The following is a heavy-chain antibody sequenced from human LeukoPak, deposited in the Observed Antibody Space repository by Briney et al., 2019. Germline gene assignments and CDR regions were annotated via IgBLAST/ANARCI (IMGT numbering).Heavy chain of an antibody. CDR1: GYSISSGYY. Sequence: PSETLSLSCCVSGYSISSGYYGAWIRQPPGKGLQWISTIYHSGSTFDNPSLQSRVTISIDTSNNQFSLRLSSVTAADTAVYYCARAYCSGASCRDAFDIWGQGTMVTVSS. D-gene: IGHD2-15*01. CDR2: IYHSGST. V-gene: IGHV4-38-2*02. CDR3: ARAYCSGASCRDAFDI. J-gene: IGHJ3*02.